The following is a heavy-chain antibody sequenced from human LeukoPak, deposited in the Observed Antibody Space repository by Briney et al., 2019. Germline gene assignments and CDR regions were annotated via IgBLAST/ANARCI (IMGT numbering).Heavy chain of an antibody. CDR3: ARGDYYDSSGSHVWYFDL. V-gene: IGHV3-48*03. CDR2: ISSSGSTI. Sequence: GGSLRLSCAASGFTFSSYEMNWVRQAPGKGLEWVSHISSSGSTIYYADSVKGRFTISRDNAKNSLYLQMNSLRAEDTAVYYCARGDYYDSSGSHVWYFDLWGRGTLVTVSS. CDR1: GFTFSSYE. J-gene: IGHJ2*01. D-gene: IGHD3-22*01.